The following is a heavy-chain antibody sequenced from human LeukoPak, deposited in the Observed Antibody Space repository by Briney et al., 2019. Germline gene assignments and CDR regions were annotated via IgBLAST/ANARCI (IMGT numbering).Heavy chain of an antibody. CDR2: IYSGGST. CDR3: ARDKSGNYYLDY. V-gene: IGHV3-66*01. D-gene: IGHD1-26*01. Sequence: GGSLRLSCAASGFTVSSNYMSWVRQAPGKGLEWVSVIYSGGSTYYADSVKGRFTISRDNAKNSLYLQMNSLRDEDTAVYYCARDKSGNYYLDYWGQGTLVTVSS. J-gene: IGHJ4*02. CDR1: GFTVSSNY.